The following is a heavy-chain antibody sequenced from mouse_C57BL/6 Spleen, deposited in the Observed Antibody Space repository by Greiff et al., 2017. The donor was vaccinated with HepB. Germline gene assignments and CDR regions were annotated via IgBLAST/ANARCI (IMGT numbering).Heavy chain of an antibody. J-gene: IGHJ3*01. V-gene: IGHV1-18*01. CDR1: GYTFTDYN. Sequence: EVQLQQSGPELVKPGASVKIPCKASGYTFTDYNMDWVKQSHGKSLEWIGDINPNNGGTIYNQKFKGKATLTVDKSSSTAYMELRSLTSEDTAVYYCARDYSNWRFAYWGQGTLVTVSA. CDR3: ARDYSNWRFAY. D-gene: IGHD2-5*01. CDR2: INPNNGGT.